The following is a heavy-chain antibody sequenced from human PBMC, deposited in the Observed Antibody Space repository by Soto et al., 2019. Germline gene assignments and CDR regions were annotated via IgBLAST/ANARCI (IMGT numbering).Heavy chain of an antibody. Sequence: SETLSLTSTVSGGSISSGGYYWSWIRQHPGKGLEWIGYIYYSGSTYYNPSLKSRVTISVDTSKNQFSLKLSSVTAADTAVYYCARDLITMVWGVIITGYFDYWVQGTLVTVSS. D-gene: IGHD3-10*01. CDR1: GGSISSGGYY. CDR3: ARDLITMVWGVIITGYFDY. CDR2: IYYSGST. V-gene: IGHV4-31*03. J-gene: IGHJ4*02.